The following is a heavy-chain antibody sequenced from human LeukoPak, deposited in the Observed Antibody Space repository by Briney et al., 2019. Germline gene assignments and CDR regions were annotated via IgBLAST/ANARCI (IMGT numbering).Heavy chain of an antibody. D-gene: IGHD3-10*01. CDR3: AKDIGGYYSPSFDY. J-gene: IGHJ4*02. CDR1: GFTFDDYA. CDR2: ISWNSGSI. V-gene: IGHV3-9*01. Sequence: GGSLRLSCAASGFTFDDYAMHWVRQAPGKGLEWVSGISWNSGSIGYADSVKGRFTISRDNAKNSLYLQMNSLGAEDTALYYCAKDIGGYYSPSFDYWGQGTLVTVSS.